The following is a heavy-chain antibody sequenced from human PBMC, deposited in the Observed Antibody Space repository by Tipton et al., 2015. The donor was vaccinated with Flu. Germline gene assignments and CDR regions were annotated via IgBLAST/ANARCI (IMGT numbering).Heavy chain of an antibody. D-gene: IGHD3-3*01. J-gene: IGHJ6*03. CDR2: IWYDGNRSKE. CDR1: GFIFNLFG. CDR3: ARDGPEWNYFAYMDV. V-gene: IGHV3-33*01. Sequence: SLRLSCEASGFIFNLFGMHWVRQAPGKGLEWVAFIWYDGNRSKEYYADSVKGRFTISRDTSKNTVYLQINSLRADDTAVYFCARDGPEWNYFAYMDVWGKGTTVTVSS.